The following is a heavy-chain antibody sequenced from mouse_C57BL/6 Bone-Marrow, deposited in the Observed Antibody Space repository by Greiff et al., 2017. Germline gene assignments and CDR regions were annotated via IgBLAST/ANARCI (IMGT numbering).Heavy chain of an antibody. CDR3: ARGPYYGRALYYFDY. D-gene: IGHD1-1*01. V-gene: IGHV1-75*01. Sequence: VQLQQSGPELVKPGASVKISCKASGYTFTDYYINWVKQRPGQGLEWIGWLFPGSGSTYYNEKFKGKATLTVDKSSSTAYMLLSSLTSEDSAVYFCARGPYYGRALYYFDYWGQGTTLTGSS. J-gene: IGHJ2*01. CDR2: LFPGSGST. CDR1: GYTFTDYY.